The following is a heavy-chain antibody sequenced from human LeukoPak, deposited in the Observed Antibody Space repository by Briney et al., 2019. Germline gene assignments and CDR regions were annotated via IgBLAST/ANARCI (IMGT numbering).Heavy chain of an antibody. CDR2: IYHSGST. V-gene: IGHV4-4*02. J-gene: IGHJ4*02. D-gene: IGHD5-24*01. Sequence: PSGTLSLTCAVSGGSISSSNWWSWVRQPPGKGLEWIGEIYHSGSTNYNPSLKSRVTISVDKSKNQFSLKLSSVTAADTAAYYCARDYRDGYNCRFWDYWGQGTLVTVSS. CDR1: GGSISSSNW. CDR3: ARDYRDGYNCRFWDY.